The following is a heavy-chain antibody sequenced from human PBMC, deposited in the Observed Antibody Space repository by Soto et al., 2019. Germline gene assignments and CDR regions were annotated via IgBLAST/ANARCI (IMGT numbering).Heavy chain of an antibody. CDR3: ARGNALIDH. V-gene: IGHV3-11*06. CDR2: ISSDSSFT. CDR1: GFTFTDFY. J-gene: IGHJ4*02. Sequence: QVQLVESGGGLVKPGGSLRLSCAASGFTFTDFYMSWIRQAPGKGLEWVSSISSDSSFTNYADSVKGRFAISRDNAKKSLYLQMNSLRAGDTAIYYCARGNALIDHWGQGTLVTVSS.